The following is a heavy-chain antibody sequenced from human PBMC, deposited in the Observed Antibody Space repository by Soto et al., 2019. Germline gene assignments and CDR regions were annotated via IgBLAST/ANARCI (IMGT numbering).Heavy chain of an antibody. V-gene: IGHV1-46*03. Sequence: GASVKVSCKASGYTFTSYYMHWVRQAPGQGLEWMGIINPSGGSTSYAQKFQGRVTMTRDTSTSTVYMELSSLRSEDTAVYYCARAGETTVTTSNFDYWGQGTLVTVSS. D-gene: IGHD4-17*01. J-gene: IGHJ4*02. CDR3: ARAGETTVTTSNFDY. CDR2: INPSGGST. CDR1: GYTFTSYY.